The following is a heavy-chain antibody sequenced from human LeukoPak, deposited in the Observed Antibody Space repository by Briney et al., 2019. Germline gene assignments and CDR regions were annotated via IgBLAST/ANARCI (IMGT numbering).Heavy chain of an antibody. V-gene: IGHV3-7*03. CDR2: IKQDGSEI. CDR1: GFIFTSFW. J-gene: IGHJ4*02. CDR3: ARQAATMGRYFFDY. Sequence: PGGSLRLSCAASGFIFTSFWMSWVRQAPGKGLEWMANIKQDGSEIYYVDSVKGRFTISRDNAKNSLYLQMNSLRAEDTAMYYCARQAATMGRYFFDYWGQGTLLTVSS. D-gene: IGHD2-2*01.